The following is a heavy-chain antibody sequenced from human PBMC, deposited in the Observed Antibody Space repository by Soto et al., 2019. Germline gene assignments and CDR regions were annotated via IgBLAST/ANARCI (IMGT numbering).Heavy chain of an antibody. J-gene: IGHJ4*02. CDR2: IDPSDSYT. CDR3: ARHGSGSYSHFDY. D-gene: IGHD3-10*01. Sequence: PGESLKISCKCSGYSFTSYWISWVRQMPGKGLEWMGKIDPSDSYTNYSPSFQGHVTISADKSISTAYLQWSSLKASDTAMYYCARHGSGSYSHFDYWGQGTLVTVSS. V-gene: IGHV5-10-1*01. CDR1: GYSFTSYW.